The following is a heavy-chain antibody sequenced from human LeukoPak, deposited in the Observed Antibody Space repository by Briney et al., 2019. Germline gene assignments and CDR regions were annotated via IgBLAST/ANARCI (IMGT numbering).Heavy chain of an antibody. CDR3: AKSRLVVVNHAIDY. J-gene: IGHJ4*02. D-gene: IGHD3-22*01. CDR1: GFTFSSYA. V-gene: IGHV3-23*01. CDR2: ISGSGGST. Sequence: GGSLRLSCAASGFTFSSYAMSWVRQAPGKGLEWVSAISGSGGSTYYADSVEGRFTISRDNSKNTLYLQMNSLRAEDTAVYYCAKSRLVVVNHAIDYWGQGTLVTVSS.